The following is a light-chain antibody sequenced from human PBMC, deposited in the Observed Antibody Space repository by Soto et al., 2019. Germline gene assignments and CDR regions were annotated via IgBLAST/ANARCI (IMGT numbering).Light chain of an antibody. Sequence: QSVLTQPASVSGSPGQSITISCTGTSSDVGGYNYVSWYQHHPGKAPKLMIYDVSNRPSGVSNRFSGSKPGNTVSLIISGLQAEDEADYYCSSYTSSSTLSTYVFGTGTKVTVL. CDR1: SSDVGGYNY. CDR3: SSYTSSSTLSTYV. CDR2: DVS. J-gene: IGLJ1*01. V-gene: IGLV2-14*03.